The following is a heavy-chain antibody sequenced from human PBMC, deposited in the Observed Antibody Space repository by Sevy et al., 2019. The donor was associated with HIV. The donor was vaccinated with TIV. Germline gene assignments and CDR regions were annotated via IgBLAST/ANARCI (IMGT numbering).Heavy chain of an antibody. V-gene: IGHV3-21*01. J-gene: IGHJ4*02. CDR3: ARKMELLVPDY. D-gene: IGHD2-21*02. CDR1: GLIFSNFN. Sequence: GGALRFSCAASGLIFSNFNMNWVRQAPGKGLEWVSSISSSSNDIYYADSLKGRFTISRDNAKNSLYLQMNSLRAENTAVYFCARKMELLVPDYWGQGTLVTVSS. CDR2: ISSSSNDI.